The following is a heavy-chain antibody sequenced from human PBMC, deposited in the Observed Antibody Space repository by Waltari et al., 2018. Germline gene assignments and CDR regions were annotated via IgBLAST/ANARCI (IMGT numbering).Heavy chain of an antibody. CDR1: GGSISSSSYY. CDR2: IYYSGST. V-gene: IGHV4-39*01. CDR3: ARRIAVAGHYYYYGMDV. J-gene: IGHJ6*02. D-gene: IGHD6-19*01. Sequence: QLQLQESGPGLVKPSETLSLTCTVSGGSISSSSYYWGWLRQPPGKGLEWIGSIYYSGSTYYNPSLKSRVTISVDTSKNQFSLKLSSVTAADTAVYYCARRIAVAGHYYYYGMDVWGQGTTVTVSS.